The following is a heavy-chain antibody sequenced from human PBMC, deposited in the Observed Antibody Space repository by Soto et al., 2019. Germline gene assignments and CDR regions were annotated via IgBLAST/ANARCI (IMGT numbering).Heavy chain of an antibody. CDR2: IIPIFGTA. Sequence: ASVKVSCKASGGTFSSYTISWVRQAPGQGLEWMGGIIPIFGTANYAQKFQGRVTITADKSTSTAYMELSSLRSEDTAVYYCASHADSKGIAARRYYYGMDVWGQGTTVTVSS. D-gene: IGHD6-6*01. CDR1: GGTFSSYT. V-gene: IGHV1-69*06. J-gene: IGHJ6*02. CDR3: ASHADSKGIAARRYYYGMDV.